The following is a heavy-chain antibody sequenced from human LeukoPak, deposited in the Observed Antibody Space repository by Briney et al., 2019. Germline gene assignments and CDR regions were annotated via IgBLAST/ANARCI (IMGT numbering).Heavy chain of an antibody. Sequence: GASVKVSCKASGYTFTGYYMHWVRQAPGQGLEWMGWINPNSGGTNYAQKFQGRVTMTRDTSISTAYMELSRLRSDDTAVYYCARGERIQLWLRSVAVYDYWGQGTLVTVSS. CDR2: INPNSGGT. CDR3: ARGERIQLWLRSVAVYDY. D-gene: IGHD5-18*01. CDR1: GYTFTGYY. V-gene: IGHV1-2*02. J-gene: IGHJ4*02.